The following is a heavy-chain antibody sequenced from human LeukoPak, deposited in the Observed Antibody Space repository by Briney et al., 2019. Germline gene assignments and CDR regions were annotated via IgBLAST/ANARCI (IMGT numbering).Heavy chain of an antibody. J-gene: IGHJ5*02. V-gene: IGHV1-69*13. Sequence: ASVKVSCKASGGTFSSYAISWVRQAPGQGLEWMGGIIPIFGTANYAQKFQGRVTITADESTSTAYMELSSLRDEDTAVYFCAKCLGDTSKFDPWGQGTLVTVSP. CDR3: AKCLGDTSKFDP. D-gene: IGHD2/OR15-2a*01. CDR2: IIPIFGTA. CDR1: GGTFSSYA.